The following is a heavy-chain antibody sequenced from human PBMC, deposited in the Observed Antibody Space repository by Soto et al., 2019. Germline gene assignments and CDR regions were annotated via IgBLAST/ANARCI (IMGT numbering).Heavy chain of an antibody. CDR2: IYHSGST. V-gene: IGHV4-4*02. CDR1: GGFISSSNW. D-gene: IGHD6-19*01. CDR3: ARIQDERQWLGGGGVWFDP. J-gene: IGHJ5*02. Sequence: SETLSLTCAVAGGFISSSNWWRWVRQPPGKRLEWIGDIYHSGSTNYIPSLKSRVTISVDKSKNQFSMKLSSVTAADTAVYYCARIQDERQWLGGGGVWFDPWGQGTLVTASS.